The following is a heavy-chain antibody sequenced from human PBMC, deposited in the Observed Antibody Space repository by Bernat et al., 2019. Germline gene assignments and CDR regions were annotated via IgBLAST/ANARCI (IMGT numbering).Heavy chain of an antibody. CDR2: ITESGGNT. Sequence: EVQFSESGGGLVQPGGSLRLSCAASGFTFSSYSMSWSRQAPGKGLEWVAGITESGGNTYYADSVKGRFTISRDNSKNTLYLQINSLRAEDTAVYYCAKRYSTSWYVEQWGQGTLVTVSS. CDR1: GFTFSSYS. J-gene: IGHJ1*01. D-gene: IGHD6-13*01. CDR3: AKRYSTSWYVEQ. V-gene: IGHV3-23*01.